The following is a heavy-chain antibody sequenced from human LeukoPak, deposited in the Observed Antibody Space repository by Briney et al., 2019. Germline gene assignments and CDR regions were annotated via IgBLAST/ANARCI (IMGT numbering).Heavy chain of an antibody. CDR1: GGTFSSYA. CDR3: ARDHYYDSSGYYY. V-gene: IGHV1-69*05. D-gene: IGHD3-22*01. J-gene: IGHJ4*02. CDR2: IIPIFGTA. Sequence: SVKVSYKASGGTFSSYAISWVRQAPGQGLEWMGGIIPIFGTANYAQKFQGRVTITTDESTSTAYMELSSLRSEDTAVYYCARDHYYDSSGYYYWGQGTLVTVSS.